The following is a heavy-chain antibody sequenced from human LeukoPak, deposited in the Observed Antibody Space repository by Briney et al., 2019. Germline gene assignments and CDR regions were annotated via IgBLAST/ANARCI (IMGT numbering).Heavy chain of an antibody. CDR3: ARTVATTSNWFDP. CDR1: GGSISSYY. CDR2: IYYSGST. D-gene: IGHD2-21*02. J-gene: IGHJ5*02. Sequence: SETLSLTCTVSGGSISSYYWSWIRQPPGKGLEWIGYIYYSGSTNYNPPLKSRVTISVDTSKNQFSLKLSSVTAADTAVYYCARTVATTSNWFDPWGQGTLVTVSS. V-gene: IGHV4-59*01.